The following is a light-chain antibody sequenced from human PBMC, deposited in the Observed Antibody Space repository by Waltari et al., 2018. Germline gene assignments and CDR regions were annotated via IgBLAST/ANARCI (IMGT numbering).Light chain of an antibody. CDR3: QHYHSFPLT. J-gene: IGKJ4*01. Sequence: DIQMTPSPSSVSASVGDRVTITCRASQVICDYLAWFQQKPGKPPKALIYGATSLPSGVPSRFSGSVSGKDFTLTISSLQPEDFATYYCQHYHSFPLTFGGGTKVEIK. V-gene: IGKV1-16*01. CDR1: QVICDY. CDR2: GAT.